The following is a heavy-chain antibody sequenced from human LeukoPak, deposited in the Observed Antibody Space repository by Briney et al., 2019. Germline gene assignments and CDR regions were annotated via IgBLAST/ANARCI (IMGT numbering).Heavy chain of an antibody. CDR1: GFSFSNSY. Sequence: GGSLRLSCVVSGFSFSNSYMTWIRQTPGKGLESLAYISGSGSDIYYADSVKGRFTISRDNAKNSLYLQMNSLRAEDTALYYCAKTEGYYDSSGYPLDYWGQGTLVTVSS. V-gene: IGHV3-11*01. J-gene: IGHJ4*02. CDR2: ISGSGSDI. D-gene: IGHD3-22*01. CDR3: AKTEGYYDSSGYPLDY.